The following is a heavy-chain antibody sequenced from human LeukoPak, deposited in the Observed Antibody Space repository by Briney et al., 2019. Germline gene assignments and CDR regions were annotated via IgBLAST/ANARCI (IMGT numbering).Heavy chain of an antibody. D-gene: IGHD2-2*01. V-gene: IGHV4-38-2*02. J-gene: IGHJ4*02. Sequence: SETLSLTCTVSGYSISSGYFWGWMRQPPGKGLEWIGSIYQSETAHYNPSLKSRVTISVDTSKNQFSLKLSSVTAADTAVHYCARGYCSSTSCEIFDYWGQGTLVTVSS. CDR1: GYSISSGYF. CDR3: ARGYCSSTSCEIFDY. CDR2: IYQSETA.